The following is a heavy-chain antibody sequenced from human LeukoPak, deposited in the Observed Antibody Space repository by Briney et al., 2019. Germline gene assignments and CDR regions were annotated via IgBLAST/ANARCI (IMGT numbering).Heavy chain of an antibody. CDR1: GYTFTSYG. CDR2: ISAYNGNT. D-gene: IGHD4-17*01. V-gene: IGHV1-18*01. CDR3: ARASTVTTHFNWFDP. J-gene: IGHJ5*02. Sequence: ASVKVSCKASGYTFTSYGISWVRQAPGQGLEWMGWISAYNGNTNYAQKFQGRVTITADESTSTAYMELSSLRSEDTAVYYCARASTVTTHFNWFDPWGQGTLVTVSS.